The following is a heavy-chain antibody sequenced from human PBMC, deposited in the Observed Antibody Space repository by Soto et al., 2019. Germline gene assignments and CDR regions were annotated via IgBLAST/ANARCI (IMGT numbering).Heavy chain of an antibody. Sequence: EVQLVESGGGLVQPGGSVRLSCAASGFTLSGYWMHWVRQVPGKGLVWVSRVNSDGSMTAYADSVKGRFPISRDNAKNTLYLQMNSLKADDTAVYYCARGKDQRNTQTYSYFDSWGQGTQVAVSS. CDR2: VNSDGSMT. J-gene: IGHJ4*02. V-gene: IGHV3-74*01. CDR3: ARGKDQRNTQTYSYFDS. CDR1: GFTLSGYW. D-gene: IGHD5-18*01.